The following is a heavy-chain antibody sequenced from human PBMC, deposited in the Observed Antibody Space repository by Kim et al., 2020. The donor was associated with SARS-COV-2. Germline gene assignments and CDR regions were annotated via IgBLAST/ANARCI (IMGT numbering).Heavy chain of an antibody. CDR3: AREGVVPQAFDI. V-gene: IGHV4-31*03. Sequence: SETLSLTCTVSGGSISSGGYYWSWIRQHPGKGLEWIGYIYYSGSTYYNPSLKSRVTISVDTSKNQFSLKLSSVTAADTAVYYCAREGVVPQAFDIWGQGTMVTVSS. CDR2: IYYSGST. D-gene: IGHD2-21*01. J-gene: IGHJ3*02. CDR1: GGSISSGGYY.